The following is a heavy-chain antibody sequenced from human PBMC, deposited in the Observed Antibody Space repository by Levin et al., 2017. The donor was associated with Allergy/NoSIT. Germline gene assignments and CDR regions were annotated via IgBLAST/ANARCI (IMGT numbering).Heavy chain of an antibody. CDR2: IYYSGST. CDR3: AREGRGSSWEY. D-gene: IGHD6-13*01. J-gene: IGHJ4*02. CDR1: GGSISSYY. V-gene: IGHV4-59*01. Sequence: SETLSLTCTVSGGSISSYYWSWIRQPPGKGLEWIGYIYYSGSTNYNPSLKSRVTISVDTSKNQFSLKLSSVTAADTAVYYCAREGRGSSWEYWGQGTLVTVSS.